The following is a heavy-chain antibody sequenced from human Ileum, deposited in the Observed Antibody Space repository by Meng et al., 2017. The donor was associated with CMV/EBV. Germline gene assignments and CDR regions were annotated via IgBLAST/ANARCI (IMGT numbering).Heavy chain of an antibody. D-gene: IGHD3-3*01. Sequence: QVQLQRWGAVELKPSVPLALVCAVHKSAISDYYWTWMRQSPGKGLEWIGEINKRGSTNYTPSLKSRVTISIDTSRNQFSLKLTSMTAADTAVYYCARASPQRRFLSYWGQGTLVTVSS. CDR2: INKRGST. CDR1: KSAISDYY. CDR3: ARASPQRRFLSY. J-gene: IGHJ4*02. V-gene: IGHV4-34*01.